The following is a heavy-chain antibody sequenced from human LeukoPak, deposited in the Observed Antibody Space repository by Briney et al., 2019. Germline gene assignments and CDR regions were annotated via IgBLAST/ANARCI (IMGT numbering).Heavy chain of an antibody. V-gene: IGHV1-2*02. CDR1: GGTFSSYA. CDR2: INPNSGGT. J-gene: IGHJ4*02. CDR3: ARVFEGY. Sequence: GASVKVSCKASGGTFSSYAISWVRQAPGQGLEWMGWINPNSGGTNYAQKFQGRVTMTRDTSISTAYMELSRLRSDDTAVYYCARVFEGYWGQGTLVTVSS.